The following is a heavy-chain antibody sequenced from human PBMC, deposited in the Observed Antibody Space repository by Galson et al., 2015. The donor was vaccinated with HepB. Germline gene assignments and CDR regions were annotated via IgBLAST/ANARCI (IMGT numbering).Heavy chain of an antibody. V-gene: IGHV1-69*13. CDR1: GGTFSSYA. Sequence: SVKVSCKASGGTFSSYAISWVRQAPGQGLEWMGGIIPIFGTANYAQKFQGRVTITADESTSTAYMELSSLRSEDTAVYYCAFKSSGWSRGAFDIWGQGTMVTVSS. CDR3: AFKSSGWSRGAFDI. J-gene: IGHJ3*02. D-gene: IGHD6-19*01. CDR2: IIPIFGTA.